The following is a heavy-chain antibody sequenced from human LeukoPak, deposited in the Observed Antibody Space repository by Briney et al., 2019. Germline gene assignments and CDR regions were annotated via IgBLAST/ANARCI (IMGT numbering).Heavy chain of an antibody. V-gene: IGHV4-34*01. J-gene: IGHJ4*02. D-gene: IGHD3-3*01. CDR1: GGSFSGYY. CDR2: INHSGST. CDR3: ARGVAYYDFWSGYCTPCYFDY. Sequence: SETLSLTCAVYGGSFSGYYWSWIRQPPGKGLEWIGEINHSGSTNYNPSLKSRVTISVDTSKNQFSLKLSSVTAADTAVYYCARGVAYYDFWSGYCTPCYFDYWGQGTLVTVSS.